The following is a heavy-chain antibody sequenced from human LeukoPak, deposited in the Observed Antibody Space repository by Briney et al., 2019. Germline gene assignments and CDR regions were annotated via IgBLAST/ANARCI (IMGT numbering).Heavy chain of an antibody. J-gene: IGHJ3*01. CDR2: IKKRSDGGTT. D-gene: IGHD3-9*01. V-gene: IGHV3-15*07. CDR3: TRDWYHAFDF. CDR1: GFTFNNAW. Sequence: GGSLRLSCAASGFTFNNAWMNWVRQAPGKGLEWVGRIKKRSDGGTTDYAAPVKGRFIISRDDSQDTLYLQMNTLKTEDTAVNYCTRDWYHAFDFWGQGAVATVSS.